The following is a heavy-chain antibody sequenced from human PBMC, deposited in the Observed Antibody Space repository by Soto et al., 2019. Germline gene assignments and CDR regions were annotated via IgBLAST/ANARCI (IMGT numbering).Heavy chain of an antibody. CDR2: IWHDGNNK. J-gene: IGHJ6*02. D-gene: IGHD1-26*01. CDR3: ASDLVGASDSYGLDV. Sequence: SGGSLRLSCAASGFTFSNYGMHWVRQAPGKGLEWVAIIWHDGNNKYYADSVRGRFIISRDNPKNRLYLQMNSLRAEDTAVYYCASDLVGASDSYGLDVWGQGTPVTVSS. CDR1: GFTFSNYG. V-gene: IGHV3-33*01.